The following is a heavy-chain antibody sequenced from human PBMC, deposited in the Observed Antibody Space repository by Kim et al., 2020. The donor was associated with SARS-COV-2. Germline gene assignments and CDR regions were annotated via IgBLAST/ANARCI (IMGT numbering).Heavy chain of an antibody. Sequence: GRFTISRDNAKNSLYLKMNSLRAEDTAVYYCARPHCSGGSCYSGLNWFDPWGQGTLVTVSS. D-gene: IGHD2-15*01. V-gene: IGHV3-11*06. J-gene: IGHJ5*02. CDR3: ARPHCSGGSCYSGLNWFDP.